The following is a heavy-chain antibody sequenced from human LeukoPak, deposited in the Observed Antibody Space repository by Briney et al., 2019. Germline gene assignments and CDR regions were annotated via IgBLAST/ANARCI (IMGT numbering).Heavy chain of an antibody. J-gene: IGHJ4*02. Sequence: PGGSLRLSCAASGFTFSSYSMNWVRQAPGKGLEWVSFINTNNNAIYYADSVGGRFTISRDNAKNSLFLQMNSLRAEDTAVYYCAKDGEYYYDSSGYYAIDHWGQGTLVTVSS. V-gene: IGHV3-48*04. D-gene: IGHD3-22*01. CDR2: INTNNNAI. CDR1: GFTFSSYS. CDR3: AKDGEYYYDSSGYYAIDH.